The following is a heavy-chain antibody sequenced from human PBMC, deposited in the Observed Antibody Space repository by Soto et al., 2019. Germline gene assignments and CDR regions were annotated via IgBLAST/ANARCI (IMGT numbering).Heavy chain of an antibody. CDR2: INNDGSEK. CDR3: ARGSNQDY. D-gene: IGHD2-8*01. CDR1: GFTFSPYW. V-gene: IGHV3-7*03. Sequence: EVQLVESGGDLVQPGGSLRLSCVASGFTFSPYWMSWVRQAPGKGLEWVATINNDGSEKYYAESVKGRFTISRDNPKDSLYLQLSSLRAEDTAIYYCARGSNQDYWGQGTLVAVSS. J-gene: IGHJ4*02.